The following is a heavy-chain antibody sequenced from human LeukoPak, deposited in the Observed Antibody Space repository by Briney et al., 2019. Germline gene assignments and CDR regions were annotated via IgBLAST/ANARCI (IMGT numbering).Heavy chain of an antibody. V-gene: IGHV5-10-1*01. CDR1: GYSFTSYW. J-gene: IGHJ6*04. CDR3: ARSRGPPRYYYGMDV. CDR2: IDPSDSYT. Sequence: GESLRISCKGSGYSFTSYWISWVRQMPGKGLEWMGRIDPSDSYTNYSPSFQGHVTISADKSISTACLQWSSLKASDTAMYYCARSRGPPRYYYGMDVWGKGTTVTVSS. D-gene: IGHD3-10*01.